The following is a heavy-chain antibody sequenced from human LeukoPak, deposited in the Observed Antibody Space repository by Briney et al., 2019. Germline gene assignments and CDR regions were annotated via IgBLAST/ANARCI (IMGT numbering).Heavy chain of an antibody. D-gene: IGHD3-22*01. CDR3: ARGYYDSSGSPAFDI. J-gene: IGHJ3*02. CDR1: GGSISSSNW. CDR2: IHHTGGT. Sequence: PSGTLSLTCAVSGGSISSSNWWSWVRQPPGKGLEWIGEIHHTGGTNYSPSLKSRVTISVDESKNQFSLKLSSVTAADTAVYYCARGYYDSSGSPAFDIWGQGTMVTVSS. V-gene: IGHV4-4*02.